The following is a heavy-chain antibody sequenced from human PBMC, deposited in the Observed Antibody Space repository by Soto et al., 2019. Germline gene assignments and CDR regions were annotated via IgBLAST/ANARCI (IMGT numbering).Heavy chain of an antibody. V-gene: IGHV1-18*01. J-gene: IGHJ5*02. Sequence: QVQLVQSGAEVKKPGASVKVSCKASGYTFTSYGISWVRQAPGQGLEWMGWISAYNGNTNYAQKLQGRVTMTTDTSTSTAYMELRSLRSDDTAVHYCARDLYGSGTYFPLPERENWFDPWGQGTLVTVSS. CDR3: ARDLYGSGTYFPLPERENWFDP. CDR2: ISAYNGNT. D-gene: IGHD3-10*01. CDR1: GYTFTSYG.